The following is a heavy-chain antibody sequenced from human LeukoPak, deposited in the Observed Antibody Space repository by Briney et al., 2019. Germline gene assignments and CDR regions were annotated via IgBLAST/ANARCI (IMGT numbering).Heavy chain of an antibody. J-gene: IGHJ4*02. CDR3: ASLGYSSGRYGPIGY. V-gene: IGHV4-59*01. D-gene: IGHD6-19*01. CDR1: GXSISSYY. Sequence: KTSETLSLTCTVSGXSISSYYWSWIRQPPGKGLEWIGYIYYSGSTNYNPSLKSRVTISVDTSKNQFSLKLSSVTAADTAVYYCASLGYSSGRYGPIGYWGQGTLVTVSS. CDR2: IYYSGST.